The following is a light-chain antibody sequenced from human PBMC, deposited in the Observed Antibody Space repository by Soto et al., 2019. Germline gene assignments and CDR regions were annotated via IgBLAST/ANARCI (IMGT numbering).Light chain of an antibody. Sequence: QSALTQPASASGSPGQSITISCTGTSSDVGGYNYVSWYQQHPGKAPKLMIYDVSNRPSGVSNRFSGSKSGNTASLTISGLQAEDEADYYCSSYTSSSPFVFGGGTKLTVL. CDR3: SSYTSSSPFV. CDR2: DVS. V-gene: IGLV2-14*01. CDR1: SSDVGGYNY. J-gene: IGLJ2*01.